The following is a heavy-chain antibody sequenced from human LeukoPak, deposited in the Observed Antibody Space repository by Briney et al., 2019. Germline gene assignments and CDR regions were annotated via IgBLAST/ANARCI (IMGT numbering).Heavy chain of an antibody. J-gene: IGHJ4*02. CDR3: GRGMGSSSWYYFDY. CDR1: GFTFSSYS. D-gene: IGHD6-13*01. CDR2: ISSSSSYI. Sequence: GGSLRLSCAVSGFTFSSYSMNWVRQAPGKGLEWVSSISSSSSYIYYADSVKGRFTISRDNAKNSLYLQMNSLRAEDTAVYYCGRGMGSSSWYYFDYWGQGTLVTVSS. V-gene: IGHV3-21*01.